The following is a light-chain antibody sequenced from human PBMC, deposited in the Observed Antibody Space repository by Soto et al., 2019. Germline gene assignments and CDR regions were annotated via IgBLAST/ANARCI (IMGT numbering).Light chain of an antibody. CDR1: QSVSTN. CDR2: GAS. J-gene: IGKJ4*01. CDR3: QQYNNWPPLT. Sequence: VVVMQSPVTLAVSPGERSTLSCLAMQSVSTNLAWYQQKPCQAPRLLLDGASTRATGIPARFSGSGSGTEFSLTISSMQSDDFAVHYCQQYNNWPPLTFGGGTKADIK. V-gene: IGKV3-15*01.